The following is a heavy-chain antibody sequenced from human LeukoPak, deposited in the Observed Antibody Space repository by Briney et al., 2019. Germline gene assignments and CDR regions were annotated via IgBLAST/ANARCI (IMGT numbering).Heavy chain of an antibody. CDR1: GGSISSGDYY. Sequence: SQTLSLTCTVSGGSISSGDYYWSWIRQPPGKGLEWIGYIYYSGSTYYNPSLKNRVTISVDTSKNQFSLKLSSVTAADTAVYYCVRNYYDSSGYYYVGAFDIWGQGTMVTVSS. CDR3: VRNYYDSSGYYYVGAFDI. CDR2: IYYSGST. D-gene: IGHD3-22*01. V-gene: IGHV4-30-4*08. J-gene: IGHJ3*02.